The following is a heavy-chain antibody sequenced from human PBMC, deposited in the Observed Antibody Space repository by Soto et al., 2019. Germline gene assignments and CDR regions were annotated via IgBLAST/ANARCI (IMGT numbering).Heavy chain of an antibody. V-gene: IGHV1-18*01. CDR1: GYTFTSYG. J-gene: IGHJ3*02. CDR3: ARDYSSNDAFDI. Sequence: ASVKVSCKASGYTFTSYGISWVRQAPGQGLEWMGWIIAYNGNTNYAQKLQGRVTMTADTSTSTAYMELSSLRSEDTAVYYCARDYSSNDAFDIWGQGTMVTVSS. CDR2: IIAYNGNT. D-gene: IGHD6-13*01.